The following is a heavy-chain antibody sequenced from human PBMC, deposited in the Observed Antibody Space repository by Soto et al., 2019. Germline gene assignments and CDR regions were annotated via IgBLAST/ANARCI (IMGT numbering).Heavy chain of an antibody. CDR3: ARDPISSGWYFFDY. V-gene: IGHV3-30-3*01. CDR1: GCTFSTYA. D-gene: IGHD6-19*01. CDR2: ISYDGSNK. J-gene: IGHJ4*02. Sequence: GGSLRLSCAASGCTFSTYAMHWVRQAPGKGLEWVAVISYDGSNKYYADSVKGRFTISRDNSKNTLYLQMNSLRAEDTAVYYCARDPISSGWYFFDYWGQGTLVTVSS.